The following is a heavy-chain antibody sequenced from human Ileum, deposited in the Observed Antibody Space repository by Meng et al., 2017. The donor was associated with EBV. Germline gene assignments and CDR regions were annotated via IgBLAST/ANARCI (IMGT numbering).Heavy chain of an antibody. J-gene: IGHJ4*02. V-gene: IGHV4-4*02. D-gene: IGHD3-16*01. CDR3: ARGVDYHWGY. CDR2: IHHSGIT. CDR1: GGSINTDYW. Sequence: VALQVAGAGVVKRSGTLSLICAVSGGSINTDYWWSWVRQSPGEGLEWIGEIHHSGITNYNASLRSRVDMSIDKSKNQVSFNLRSATAADTAVYYCARGVDYHWGYWGQGSLVTVSS.